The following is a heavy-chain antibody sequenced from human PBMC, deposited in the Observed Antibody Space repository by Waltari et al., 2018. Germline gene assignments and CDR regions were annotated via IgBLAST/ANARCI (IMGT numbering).Heavy chain of an antibody. D-gene: IGHD5-18*01. Sequence: QVQLVQSGAEVKKPGASVKVSCKASGYTFTGYYMHWVRQAPGQGLEWMGWINPNSGGTNYAQKLQGRVTMTRDTSISTAYMELSRLRSDDTAVYYCARGEIQLWLDFDYWGQGTLVTVSS. V-gene: IGHV1-2*02. CDR1: GYTFTGYY. CDR2: INPNSGGT. CDR3: ARGEIQLWLDFDY. J-gene: IGHJ4*02.